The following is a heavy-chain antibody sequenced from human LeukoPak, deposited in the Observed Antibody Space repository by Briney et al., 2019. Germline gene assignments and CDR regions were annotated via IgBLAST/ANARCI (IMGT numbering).Heavy chain of an antibody. D-gene: IGHD3-22*01. V-gene: IGHV3-23*01. CDR2: ISGSGGST. J-gene: IGHJ6*02. Sequence: GGSLRLSCAASGFTSSSYAMSWVRQAPGKGLEWVSAISGSGGSTYYADSVKGRFTISRDNSKNTLYLQMNSLRAEDTAVYYCAKKGSDYYDSSGYYYYYGMDVWGQGTTVTVSS. CDR3: AKKGSDYYDSSGYYYYYGMDV. CDR1: GFTSSSYA.